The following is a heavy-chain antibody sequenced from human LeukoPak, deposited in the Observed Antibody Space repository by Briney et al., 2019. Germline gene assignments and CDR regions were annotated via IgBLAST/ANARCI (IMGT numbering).Heavy chain of an antibody. J-gene: IGHJ4*02. V-gene: IGHV4-34*01. Sequence: GSLRLSCAASGFTFSSYWMSWVRQPPGKGLEWIGEINHSGSANYNPSLKSRVTISVDTSKNQFSLKLSSVTAADTAVYYCARVGYCSGGSCYGLFDYWGQGTLVTVSS. CDR3: ARVGYCSGGSCYGLFDY. CDR1: GFTFSSYW. CDR2: INHSGSA. D-gene: IGHD2-15*01.